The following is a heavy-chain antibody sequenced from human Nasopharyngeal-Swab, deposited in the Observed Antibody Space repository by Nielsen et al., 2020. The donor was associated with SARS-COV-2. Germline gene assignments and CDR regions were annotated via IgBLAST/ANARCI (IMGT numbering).Heavy chain of an antibody. Sequence: IRQPPGKALEWLALIYWDDDKRYSPPLKSRLTITKDTSKNQVVLTMTNMDPVDTATYYCALPFQQQLDGNSYYYYMDVWGKGTTVTVSS. D-gene: IGHD6-13*01. J-gene: IGHJ6*03. CDR3: ALPFQQQLDGNSYYYYMDV. CDR2: IYWDDDK. V-gene: IGHV2-5*02.